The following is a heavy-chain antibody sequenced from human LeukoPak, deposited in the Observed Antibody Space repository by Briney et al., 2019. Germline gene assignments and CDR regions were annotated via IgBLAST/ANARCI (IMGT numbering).Heavy chain of an antibody. V-gene: IGHV4-39*01. Sequence: KPSETLSLTCTGSGGSISSSSYYWGWIRQPPGKGLERIGSIYYSGSTYYNPSLKSRVIISVDTSKNQFSLKLSSVTAADTAVYYCARVRGYSYGFIDYWGQGTLVTVSS. D-gene: IGHD5-18*01. J-gene: IGHJ4*02. CDR2: IYYSGST. CDR1: GGSISSSSYY. CDR3: ARVRGYSYGFIDY.